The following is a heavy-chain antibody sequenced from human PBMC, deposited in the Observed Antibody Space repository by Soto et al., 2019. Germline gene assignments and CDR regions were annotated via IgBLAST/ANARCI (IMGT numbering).Heavy chain of an antibody. D-gene: IGHD2-2*01. Sequence: PPETLCLPCTVSGGSLSSPTYYWGWIRQPLGKGLEWIGSIYYTGSTFYNPSLKSRVTISIDKSKNQFSLKLSSVTAADTAVYYCARHTWGRQRGWFDPWGQGTLVTVS. V-gene: IGHV4-39*01. CDR3: ARHTWGRQRGWFDP. CDR1: GGSLSSPTYY. J-gene: IGHJ5*02. CDR2: IYYTGST.